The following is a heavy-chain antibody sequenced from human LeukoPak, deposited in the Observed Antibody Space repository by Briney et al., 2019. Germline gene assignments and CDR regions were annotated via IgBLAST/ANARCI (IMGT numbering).Heavy chain of an antibody. Sequence: SQTLSLTCTVSGGSISSGDYYWSWIRQPPGKGLEWIGYIYYSGSTYYNPSLKSRVTISVDTSKNQFSLKLSSVTAADTAVYYCARAGGEWELLPYFDYWGQGTLVTVSS. D-gene: IGHD1-26*01. CDR3: ARAGGEWELLPYFDY. CDR1: GGSISSGDYY. CDR2: IYYSGST. J-gene: IGHJ4*02. V-gene: IGHV4-30-4*08.